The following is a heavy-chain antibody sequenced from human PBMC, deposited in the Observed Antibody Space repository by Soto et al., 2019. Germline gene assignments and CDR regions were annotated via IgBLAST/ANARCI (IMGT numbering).Heavy chain of an antibody. CDR2: IYYSGST. CDR1: GGSISSYY. CDR3: ARHRYCSGGSCYLKWFDP. Sequence: SETLSLTCTVSGGSISSYYWSWIRQPPGKGLEWIGYIYYSGSTNYNPSLKSRVTISVDTSKNQFSLKLSSVTAADTAVYYCARHRYCSGGSCYLKWFDPWGQGTLVTVSS. V-gene: IGHV4-59*08. D-gene: IGHD2-15*01. J-gene: IGHJ5*02.